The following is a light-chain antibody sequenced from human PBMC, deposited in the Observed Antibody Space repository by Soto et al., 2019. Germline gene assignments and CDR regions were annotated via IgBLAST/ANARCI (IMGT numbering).Light chain of an antibody. CDR2: EVS. Sequence: QSALTQPASVSGSPGQSITISCTGTSSDVGGYNYVSWYQQHPGKAPKLMIYEVSNRPSGVSNRFSGSKFGNTASLTISGLQAEDEADYYCSSYTSSSTLVFGGGTQLTVL. J-gene: IGLJ2*01. V-gene: IGLV2-14*01. CDR1: SSDVGGYNY. CDR3: SSYTSSSTLV.